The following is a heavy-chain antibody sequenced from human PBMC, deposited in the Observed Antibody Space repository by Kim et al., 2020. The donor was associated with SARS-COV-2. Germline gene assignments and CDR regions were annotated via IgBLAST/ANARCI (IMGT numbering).Heavy chain of an antibody. J-gene: IGHJ6*02. D-gene: IGHD2-15*01. CDR3: ARVNGYCSGGSCHQYYYYYGMDV. CDR2: IYHSGGT. Sequence: SETLSLTCAVSGGSISSSNWWSWVRQPPGKGLEWIGEIYHSGGTNYNPSLKSRVTISVDKSKNQFSLKLSSVTAADTAVYYCARVNGYCSGGSCHQYYYYYGMDVWGQGTTVTVSS. V-gene: IGHV4-4*02. CDR1: GGSISSSNW.